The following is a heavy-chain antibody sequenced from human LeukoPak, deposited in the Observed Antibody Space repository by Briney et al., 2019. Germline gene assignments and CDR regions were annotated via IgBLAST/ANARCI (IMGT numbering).Heavy chain of an antibody. CDR3: AREGGYCSGGSCRYYFDY. CDR1: RDSISNYY. CDR2: IYYTGST. D-gene: IGHD2-15*01. Sequence: SETLSLTCTVSRDSISNYYWNWIRQPPGKGLEWIGYIYYTGSTYHSPSLKSRLTISLDTSKNQFSLRLSSVTAADTAVYYCAREGGYCSGGSCRYYFDYWGQGTLVTVSS. V-gene: IGHV4-59*06. J-gene: IGHJ4*02.